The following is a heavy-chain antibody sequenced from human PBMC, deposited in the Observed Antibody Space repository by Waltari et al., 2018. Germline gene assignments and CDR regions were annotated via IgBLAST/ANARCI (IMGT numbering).Heavy chain of an antibody. CDR1: GGSISSSSYY. J-gene: IGHJ4*02. Sequence: QLQLQESGPGLVKPSETLSLTCTVSGGSISSSSYYWGWIRQPPGKGRGWIGRIYYSGNPYDRPSRKSRVTISVDTSKTQFSLKLGSVTAADTAVYYCASETYYYDSSAYYNPYYFDYWGQGTLVTVSS. D-gene: IGHD3-22*01. CDR3: ASETYYYDSSAYYNPYYFDY. CDR2: IYYSGNP. V-gene: IGHV4-39*01.